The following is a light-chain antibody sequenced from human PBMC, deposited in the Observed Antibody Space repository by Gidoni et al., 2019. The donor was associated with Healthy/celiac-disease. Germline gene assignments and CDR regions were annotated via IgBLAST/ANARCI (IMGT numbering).Light chain of an antibody. CDR1: QSISSY. V-gene: IGKV1-39*01. CDR3: QQSYSTPYT. Sequence: DIKMTQSPSSLSASVGDRVTITCRASQSISSYLNWYQKKPGKAPKLLIYAASSLQSGVPSRFSGSGSGTDFTLNISSLQPEDFATYYCQQSYSTPYTFGHGTKLDIK. CDR2: AAS. J-gene: IGKJ2*01.